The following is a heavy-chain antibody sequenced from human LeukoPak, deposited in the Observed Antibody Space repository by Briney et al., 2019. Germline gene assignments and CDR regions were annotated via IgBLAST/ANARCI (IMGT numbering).Heavy chain of an antibody. J-gene: IGHJ4*02. V-gene: IGHV4-31*03. Sequence: SETLSLTCIVSGGSISSGGYYWSWIRQHPGKGLEWIGYIYYSGSTYYNPSLKSRVTISVDTSKNQFSLKLSSVTAADTAVYYCARVSSWHIIVDYWGQGTLVTVSS. CDR2: IYYSGST. CDR1: GGSISSGGYY. CDR3: ARVSSWHIIVDY. D-gene: IGHD6-13*01.